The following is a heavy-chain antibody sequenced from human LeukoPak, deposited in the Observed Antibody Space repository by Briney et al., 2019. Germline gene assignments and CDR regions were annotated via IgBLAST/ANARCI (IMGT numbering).Heavy chain of an antibody. CDR3: AATLTVTTGSTYYGMDV. D-gene: IGHD4-17*01. J-gene: IGHJ6*02. CDR1: GFSFATSA. Sequence: SVKVSCKASGFSFATSAVQWVRQACGQRLEWIGWIVVGSSHTNYAQKFQERVTITRDMSTTTAYMELSSLRSEDTAVYYCAATLTVTTGSTYYGMDVWGQGTTVTVSS. V-gene: IGHV1-58*01. CDR2: IVVGSSHT.